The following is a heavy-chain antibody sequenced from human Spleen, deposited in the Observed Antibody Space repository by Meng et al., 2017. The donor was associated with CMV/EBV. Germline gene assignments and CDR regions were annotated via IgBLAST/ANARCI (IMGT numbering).Heavy chain of an antibody. Sequence: GESLKISCAASGFIFSDYYMTWIRQAPGKGLEWVSYISTSGRTIYYADSVKGRFTISRDNPKNSLYLQMNSLRAEDTAVYYCARQYGSGIYYLDFWGQGTLVTVSS. CDR1: GFIFSDYY. V-gene: IGHV3-11*04. D-gene: IGHD3-10*01. CDR2: ISTSGRTI. CDR3: ARQYGSGIYYLDF. J-gene: IGHJ4*02.